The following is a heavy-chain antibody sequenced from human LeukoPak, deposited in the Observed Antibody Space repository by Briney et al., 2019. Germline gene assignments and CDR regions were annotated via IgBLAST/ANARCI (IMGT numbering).Heavy chain of an antibody. CDR3: ARVLTYYYDSSGYYYDY. Sequence: GGSLRLSCTVSGFTVSSNSMSWVRQAPGKGLEWVSFIYSDNTHYSDSVKGRFTISRDNSKNTLYLQMNSLRAEDTAVYYCARVLTYYYDSSGYYYDYWGQGTLVTVSS. CDR1: GFTVSSNS. J-gene: IGHJ4*02. V-gene: IGHV3-66*03. D-gene: IGHD3-22*01. CDR2: IYSDNT.